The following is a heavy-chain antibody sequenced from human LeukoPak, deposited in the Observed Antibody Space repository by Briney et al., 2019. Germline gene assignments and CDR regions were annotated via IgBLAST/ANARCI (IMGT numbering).Heavy chain of an antibody. V-gene: IGHV3-66*01. J-gene: IGHJ2*01. CDR2: IYSGGST. Sequence: AGGSLRLSCAASGFTVSSNYMSWVRQAPGKGLEWVSVIYSGGSTYYADSVKGRFTISRDNSKNTLYLQMNSLRAEDTAVYYCARDRYYDSSYWYFDLWGRGTLVTVSS. CDR1: GFTVSSNY. D-gene: IGHD3-22*01. CDR3: ARDRYYDSSYWYFDL.